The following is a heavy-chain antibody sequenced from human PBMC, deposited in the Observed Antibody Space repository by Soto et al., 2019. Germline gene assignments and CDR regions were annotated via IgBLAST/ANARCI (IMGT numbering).Heavy chain of an antibody. CDR2: IVVAGDT. J-gene: IGHJ3*01. CDR3: ARRGIDTMSGFDALDV. CDR1: GFTFSTYP. V-gene: IGHV3-13*01. D-gene: IGHD6-25*01. Sequence: EVLLVESGGGLVQPGGSLRLSCTTSGFTFSTYPIPWVRQATGKGLEWVSGIVVAGDTYYPDSVKGRFIISRENAKNSLYLQMDSRRVEGTAVYYCARRGIDTMSGFDALDVWGLGTKVTVSS.